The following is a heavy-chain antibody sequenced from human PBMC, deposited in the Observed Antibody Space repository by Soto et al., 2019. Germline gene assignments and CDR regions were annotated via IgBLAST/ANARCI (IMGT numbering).Heavy chain of an antibody. CDR1: GFTFTSSA. CDR2: IVVGSGNT. V-gene: IGHV1-58*02. CDR3: AAVPYYYGSGSHRFDY. D-gene: IGHD3-10*01. Sequence: SVKVSCKASGFTFTSSAMQWVRQARGQRLEWIGWIVVGSGNTNYAQKFQERVTITRDMSTSTAYMELSSLRSEDTAVYYCAAVPYYYGSGSHRFDYWGQGTLVTVSS. J-gene: IGHJ4*02.